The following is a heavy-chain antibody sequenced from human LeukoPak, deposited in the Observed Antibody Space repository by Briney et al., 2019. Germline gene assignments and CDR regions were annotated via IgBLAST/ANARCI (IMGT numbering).Heavy chain of an antibody. Sequence: GSLRLSCAPSGFTFSNYAMSRVRQAPGKALEWVSAITSGGGTTYYAGSVKGRFTISRDNSKNTLYLQMNSLRAEDTAVYYCARDPPRAAWVFDYWGQGTLVSVSS. CDR2: ITSGGGTT. D-gene: IGHD6-25*01. J-gene: IGHJ4*02. CDR3: ARDPPRAAWVFDY. CDR1: GFTFSNYA. V-gene: IGHV3-23*01.